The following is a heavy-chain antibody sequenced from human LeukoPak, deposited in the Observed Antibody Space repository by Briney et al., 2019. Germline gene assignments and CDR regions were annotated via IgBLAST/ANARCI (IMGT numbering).Heavy chain of an antibody. CDR3: ARRTVGYCTNGVCSDWFDP. J-gene: IGHJ5*02. CDR2: IYHSGST. D-gene: IGHD2-8*01. Sequence: SETLSLTCAVSGCSISSGYYWGWIRQPPGKGLEWIGSIYHSGSTYYNPSLKSRVTISVDTSKNQFSLKLSSVTAADTAVYYCARRTVGYCTNGVCSDWFDPWGQGTLVTVSS. CDR1: GCSISSGYY. V-gene: IGHV4-38-2*01.